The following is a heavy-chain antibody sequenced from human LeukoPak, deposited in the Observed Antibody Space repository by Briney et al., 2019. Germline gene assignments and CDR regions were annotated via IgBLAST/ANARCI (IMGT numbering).Heavy chain of an antibody. CDR1: ILTFSSYA. CDR3: ASRPGSDIGPLDF. V-gene: IGHV3-23*01. J-gene: IGHJ4*02. D-gene: IGHD2-15*01. CDR2: ISGSGGSP. Sequence: PGGSLRLSCTGSILTFSSYAMSWVRRAPGKGLEWVSTISGSGGSPYYVDSVKGRFTASRDSSRNTLYLEMNSLRVEDTAIYYCASRPGSDIGPLDFWGQGTLVTVSS.